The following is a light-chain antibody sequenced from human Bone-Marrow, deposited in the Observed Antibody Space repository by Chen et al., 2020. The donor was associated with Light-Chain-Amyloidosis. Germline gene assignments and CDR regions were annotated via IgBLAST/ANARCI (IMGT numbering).Light chain of an antibody. CDR1: SSDIGGNKY. Sequence: QSALTQPASVSGSPGQSITISCTGSSSDIGGNKYVSWYQQYPGKAPKLMIYDVNNRPSGVSNRFSGSKSGSTASLTMSGLQTEDEAAYYCSSITDSTTWVFGGGTKVTVL. J-gene: IGLJ3*02. CDR2: DVN. V-gene: IGLV2-14*01. CDR3: SSITDSTTWV.